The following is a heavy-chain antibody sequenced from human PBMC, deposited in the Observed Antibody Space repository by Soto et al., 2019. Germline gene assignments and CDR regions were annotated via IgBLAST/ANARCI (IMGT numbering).Heavy chain of an antibody. CDR1: GAALSSGGYF. J-gene: IGHJ4*02. CDR2: IYYSGGT. D-gene: IGHD1-20*01. Sequence: PSETLSLTCTVSGAALSSGGYFYTWVRQPPGKGLEWLGYIYYSGGTNYNPSLKSRVTISVDTSKNQFSLKLSSVTAADTAVYYCASTTPPNWNYFDYWGQGTLVTVSS. V-gene: IGHV4-61*08. CDR3: ASTTPPNWNYFDY.